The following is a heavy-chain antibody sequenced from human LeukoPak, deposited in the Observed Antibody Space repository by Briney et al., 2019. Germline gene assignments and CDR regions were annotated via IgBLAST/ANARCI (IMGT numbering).Heavy chain of an antibody. CDR1: GFTFSSYE. CDR2: ISSSSSYI. D-gene: IGHD6-13*01. V-gene: IGHV3-21*01. J-gene: IGHJ4*02. CDR3: ARTYSSSWYYYFDY. Sequence: GGSLRLSCAASGFTFSSYEMNWVRQAPGKGLEWVSSISSSSSYIYYADSVKGRFTISRDNAKNSLYLQMNSLRAEDTAVYYCARTYSSSWYYYFDYWGQGTLVTVSS.